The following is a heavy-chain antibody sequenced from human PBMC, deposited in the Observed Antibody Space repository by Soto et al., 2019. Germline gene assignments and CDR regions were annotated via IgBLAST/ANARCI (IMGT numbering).Heavy chain of an antibody. CDR1: GGYISSSSYY. CDR3: ARVSGIYYYGMDV. V-gene: IGHV4-39*07. Sequence: SQTLCLPYSVAGGYISSSSYYWGWISKPPGKGLEWIGSIYYSGSTYYNPSLKSRVTISVDTSKNQFSLKLSSVTAADTAVYYCARVSGIYYYGMDVWGQGTTVTVPS. CDR2: IYYSGST. D-gene: IGHD3-10*01. J-gene: IGHJ6*02.